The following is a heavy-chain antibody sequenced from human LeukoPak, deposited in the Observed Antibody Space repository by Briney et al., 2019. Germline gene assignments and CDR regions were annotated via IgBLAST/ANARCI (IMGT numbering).Heavy chain of an antibody. Sequence: PSETLSLTCTVSGGSISSSSYYWGWIRQPPGKGLEWIGSIYYSGSTYYNPSLKSRVTISVDTSKNQFSLKLSSVTAADTAVYYCASKSGYAHHLVHWGQGTLVTVSS. CDR1: GGSISSSSYY. J-gene: IGHJ4*02. CDR3: ASKSGYAHHLVH. CDR2: IYYSGST. D-gene: IGHD5-12*01. V-gene: IGHV4-39*01.